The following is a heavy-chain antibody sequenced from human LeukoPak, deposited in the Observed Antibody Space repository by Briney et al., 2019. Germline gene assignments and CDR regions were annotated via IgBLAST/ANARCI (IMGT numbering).Heavy chain of an antibody. D-gene: IGHD6-13*01. Sequence: GRPLRLSCAASGFTFSSYAMHWVRQAPGKGLEWVAVISYDGSNKYYADSVKGRFTISRDNSKNTLYLQMNSLRAEDTAVYYCARDLSSSGTYYYYGMDVWGQGTTVTVSS. V-gene: IGHV3-30-3*01. CDR1: GFTFSSYA. CDR2: ISYDGSNK. CDR3: ARDLSSSGTYYYYGMDV. J-gene: IGHJ6*02.